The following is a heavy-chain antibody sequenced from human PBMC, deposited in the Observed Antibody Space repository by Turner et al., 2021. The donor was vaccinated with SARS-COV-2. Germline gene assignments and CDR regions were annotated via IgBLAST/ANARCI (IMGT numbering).Heavy chain of an antibody. J-gene: IGHJ6*02. CDR3: ARDHRPVVVPAAKRAGSYYYGMDV. CDR1: GFTFSSYS. Sequence: EVQLVESGGGQVKPGGSLRLSCAASGFTFSSYSMNWVRQAPGKGLEWVSSISSSSSYISYADSVKGRFTISRDNAKNSLYLQMNSLRAEDTAVYYCARDHRPVVVPAAKRAGSYYYGMDVWGQGTTVTVSS. CDR2: ISSSSSYI. D-gene: IGHD2-2*01. V-gene: IGHV3-21*01.